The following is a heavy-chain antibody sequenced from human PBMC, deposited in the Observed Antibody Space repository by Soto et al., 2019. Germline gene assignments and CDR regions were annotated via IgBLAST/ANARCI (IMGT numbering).Heavy chain of an antibody. Sequence: KTSETLSLTCSVSGGSINNTNYSWVWIRQPPGKGLEWIGMIYYNGRTYYSESLKSRVTISVDPSKNQISLKVTSATAADTAVYYCARGSQVIDTERYSSGWTQGNYFDYWGQGTLVTVSS. D-gene: IGHD6-19*01. V-gene: IGHV4-39*01. CDR1: GGSINNTNYS. J-gene: IGHJ4*02. CDR2: IYYNGRT. CDR3: ARGSQVIDTERYSSGWTQGNYFDY.